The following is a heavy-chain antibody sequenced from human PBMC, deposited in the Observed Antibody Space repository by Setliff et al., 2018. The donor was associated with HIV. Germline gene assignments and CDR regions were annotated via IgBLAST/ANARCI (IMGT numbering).Heavy chain of an antibody. Sequence: GGSLRLSCAASGFTVSSNYMSWVRQAPGKGLEWVSLIYSGGSTYYADSVKGRFTISRDNSKNTLFLQMNSLRVEDTAVYYCANDFWGGPTGGWGQGTLVTVSS. CDR3: ANDFWGGPTGG. CDR1: GFTVSSNY. V-gene: IGHV3-53*01. D-gene: IGHD3-3*01. CDR2: IYSGGST. J-gene: IGHJ4*02.